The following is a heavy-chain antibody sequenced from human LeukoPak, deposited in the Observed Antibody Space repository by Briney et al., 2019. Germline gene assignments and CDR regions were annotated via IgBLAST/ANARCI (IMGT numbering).Heavy chain of an antibody. J-gene: IGHJ4*02. CDR2: INSADNT. CDR3: ARRSASRSFFDY. CDR1: GFTFSTYG. Sequence: GESLRLSCAASGFTFSTYGLTWARQAPGKGLEWVSLINSADNTYYAGSVKGRFTISRDNSMNTLYLQMNSLSADDTAVYYCARRSASRSFFDYWGQGSLVTVSS. D-gene: IGHD3-10*01. V-gene: IGHV3-23*01.